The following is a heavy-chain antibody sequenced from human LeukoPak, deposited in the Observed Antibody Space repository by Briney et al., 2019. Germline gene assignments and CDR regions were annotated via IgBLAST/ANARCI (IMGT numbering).Heavy chain of an antibody. CDR2: ISSSSTI. V-gene: IGHV3-48*01. J-gene: IGHJ4*02. CDR3: ARDGYSSDE. CDR1: GFTFSSYS. Sequence: GGSLRLSCAASGFTFSSYSMNWVRQAPGKGLEWVSYISSSSTIYYADSVKGRFTISRDNSKNTLYLQMNSLRAEDTAVYYCARDGYSSDEGGQGTLDTVSS. D-gene: IGHD6-19*01.